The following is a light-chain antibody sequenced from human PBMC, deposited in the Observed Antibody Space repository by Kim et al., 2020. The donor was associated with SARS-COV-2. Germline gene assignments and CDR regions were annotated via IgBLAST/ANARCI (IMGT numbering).Light chain of an antibody. CDR3: HHYGTSSFT. Sequence: EIVLTQTPGTLSLSPGDRATLSCRASQSLTYLAWYQQKTGQAPRLLIYDTSTRATGIPDRFRGGGSGTDFTLTINSLAPEDFAVYYCHHYGTSSFTFGPGTKVDIK. CDR1: QSLTY. J-gene: IGKJ3*01. CDR2: DTS. V-gene: IGKV3-20*01.